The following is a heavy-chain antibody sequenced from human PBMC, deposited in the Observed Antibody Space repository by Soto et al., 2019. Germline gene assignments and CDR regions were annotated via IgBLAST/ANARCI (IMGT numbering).Heavy chain of an antibody. D-gene: IGHD3-10*01. V-gene: IGHV3-33*01. J-gene: IGHJ3*02. CDR2: IWYDGSSE. Sequence: QVQLVESGGGVVQPGGSLRLSCAASGFTFSHYGMHWVRRAPGKGLEWVAVIWYDGSSEYYADYVKGRFTISRDNLKNTLYLQMNSLRGEDTAVYFCARDRVTLLRGAPDSLDIWGQGTMVTVSS. CDR1: GFTFSHYG. CDR3: ARDRVTLLRGAPDSLDI.